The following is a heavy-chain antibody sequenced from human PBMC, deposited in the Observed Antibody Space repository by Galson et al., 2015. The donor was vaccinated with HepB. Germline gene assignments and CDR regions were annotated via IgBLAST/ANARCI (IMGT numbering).Heavy chain of an antibody. D-gene: IGHD1-1*01. CDR1: GYTFTSYA. CDR2: INAGNGNT. V-gene: IGHV1-3*01. Sequence: SVKVSCKASGYTFTSYAMHWVRQAPGQRLEWMGWINAGNGNTKYSQKFQGRVTITRDTSASTAYMELSSLRSEDTAVYYCARADRYNWNDVLAFDIWGQGTMVTVSS. J-gene: IGHJ3*02. CDR3: ARADRYNWNDVLAFDI.